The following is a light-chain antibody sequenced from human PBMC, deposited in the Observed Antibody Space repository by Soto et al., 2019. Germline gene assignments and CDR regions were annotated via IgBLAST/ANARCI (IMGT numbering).Light chain of an antibody. CDR3: QQYGSSGT. V-gene: IGKV3-20*01. Sequence: ENVVPRSSAQLPLSPGESATLSGRASQSVSNNYLAWYQQKPGQAPRLLIYGASNRATGIPDRFSGSGSGTDFTLTISRLEPEEFAVDYCQQYGSSGTFGQGTKVDIK. CDR1: QSVSNNY. J-gene: IGKJ1*01. CDR2: GAS.